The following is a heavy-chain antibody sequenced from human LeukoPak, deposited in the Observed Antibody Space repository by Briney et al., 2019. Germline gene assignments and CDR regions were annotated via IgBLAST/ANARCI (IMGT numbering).Heavy chain of an antibody. CDR3: ARDPFNDYCSSTSCYLDY. Sequence: PGGSLRLSCAASGFTFSSYWMSWVRQAPGKGLEWVANIKQDGSEKYYVDSVKGRFTISRDNAKNSLHLQMNSLRAEDTAVYYCARDPFNDYCSSTSCYLDYWGQGTLVTVSS. D-gene: IGHD2-2*01. CDR1: GFTFSSYW. V-gene: IGHV3-7*01. CDR2: IKQDGSEK. J-gene: IGHJ4*02.